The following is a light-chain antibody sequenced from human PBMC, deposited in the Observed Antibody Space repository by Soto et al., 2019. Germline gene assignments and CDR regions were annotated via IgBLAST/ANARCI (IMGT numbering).Light chain of an antibody. V-gene: IGKV3-20*01. J-gene: IGKJ1*01. Sequence: EIVLTQSPGTVSLSPGERATLSCRASQSVSSNSLAWYLQKPGQAPRLLIYGAANRAAGIPDRFSGSGSGTDFTLTISRLEPQDFAVYYCQQYGSSPQTFGQGTKVEIK. CDR1: QSVSSNS. CDR3: QQYGSSPQT. CDR2: GAA.